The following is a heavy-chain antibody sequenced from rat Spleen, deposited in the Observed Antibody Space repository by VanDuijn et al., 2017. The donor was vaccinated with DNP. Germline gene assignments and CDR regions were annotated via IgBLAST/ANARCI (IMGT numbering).Heavy chain of an antibody. CDR3: TRVPRWGGYRDVMDA. Sequence: EVQLVESGGGLVQPGNSLKLSCAASGFTFSDYYMAWVRQAPKKGLEWVASISYEGSSTYYGDSVKGRFTISRDTAKSTLYLQMNSLRSEDTATYYCTRVPRWGGYRDVMDAWGQGASVTVSS. D-gene: IGHD1-11*01. CDR2: ISYEGSST. CDR1: GFTFSDYY. V-gene: IGHV5-22*01. J-gene: IGHJ4*01.